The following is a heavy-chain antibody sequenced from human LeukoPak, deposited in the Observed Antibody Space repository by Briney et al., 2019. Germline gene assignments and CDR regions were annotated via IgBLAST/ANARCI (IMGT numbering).Heavy chain of an antibody. V-gene: IGHV1-18*01. Sequence: GASVKVSCKASGYTFTSYGISWVRQAPGQGLEWTGWISAYNGNTNYAQKLQGRVTMTTDTSTSTAYMELRSLRSDDTAVYYCARSYYGSGSEAYYYYMDVWGKGTTVTVSS. CDR3: ARSYYGSGSEAYYYYMDV. D-gene: IGHD3-10*01. CDR2: ISAYNGNT. CDR1: GYTFTSYG. J-gene: IGHJ6*03.